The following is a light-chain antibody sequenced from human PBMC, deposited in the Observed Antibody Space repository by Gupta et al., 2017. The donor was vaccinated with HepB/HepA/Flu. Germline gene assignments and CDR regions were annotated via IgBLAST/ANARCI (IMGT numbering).Light chain of an antibody. CDR2: KVN. CDR3: SSYTSTSTWV. Sequence: QPALSQPASVSGSPRQSIPISFTGTSSDFGDDNYVSWYQQHPGKAPKLMIYKVNNRPSGVSNRFSGSKSGNPASLTISGLKAEDEADYYCSSYTSTSTWVFGGGTKLTVL. CDR1: SSDFGDDNY. J-gene: IGLJ3*02. V-gene: IGLV2-14*01.